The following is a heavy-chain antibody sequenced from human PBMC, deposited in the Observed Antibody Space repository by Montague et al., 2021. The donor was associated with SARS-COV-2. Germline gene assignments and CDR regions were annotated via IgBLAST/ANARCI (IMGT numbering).Heavy chain of an antibody. CDR2: LYDTGSV. Sequence: SETLSLTCTASGDSIIGYFWTWIRQPPGKGLEWIGYLYDTGSVKYNPSLNSRVTMSIDTSKNQFSLELTSVTAAGTAIYYCARDLSRAFCEGDSCYSENWFAPWGQGTLVTVSS. V-gene: IGHV4-59*01. D-gene: IGHD3-22*01. J-gene: IGHJ5*02. CDR3: ARDLSRAFCEGDSCYSENWFAP. CDR1: GDSIIGYF.